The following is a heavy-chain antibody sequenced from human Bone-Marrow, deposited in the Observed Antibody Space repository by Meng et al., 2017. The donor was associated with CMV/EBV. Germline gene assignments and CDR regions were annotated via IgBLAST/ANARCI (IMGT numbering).Heavy chain of an antibody. CDR1: GGTFSSYA. Sequence: VSVKVSCKASGGTFSSYAISWVRQAPGQGLEWMGWINPNSGGTYYAQKFQGRATMTRDTSTRTAYMDLSRLKSEDTALYYCAREWRRRRYDGNYYVPDGFDIWGQGTMVTVSS. V-gene: IGHV1-2*02. D-gene: IGHD1-26*01. J-gene: IGHJ3*02. CDR3: AREWRRRRYDGNYYVPDGFDI. CDR2: INPNSGGT.